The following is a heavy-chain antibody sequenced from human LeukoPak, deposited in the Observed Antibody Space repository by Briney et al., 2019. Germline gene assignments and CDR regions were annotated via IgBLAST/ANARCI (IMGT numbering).Heavy chain of an antibody. CDR2: ISYDGSNK. CDR1: GFTYSSFG. CDR3: EATMIVATY. D-gene: IGHD3-22*01. Sequence: GSSLRLFCAASGFTYSSFGMHWVRQAPGRGLEWVALISYDGSNKSYASTVKGRFTISRENSKNTLSLEMDRLRAEDTAVYYCEATMIVATYWGQGKLVFVSS. J-gene: IGHJ4*02. V-gene: IGHV3-30*03.